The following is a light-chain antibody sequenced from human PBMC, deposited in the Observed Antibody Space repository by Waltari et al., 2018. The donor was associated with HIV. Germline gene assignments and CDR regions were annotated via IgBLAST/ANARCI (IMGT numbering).Light chain of an antibody. CDR3: QQYDNLPLT. V-gene: IGKV1-33*01. Sequence: DIQMTKSPPSLSASVGDRVPITCQASPDISHYLNWYQQKPGKAPKLLIYDASNLETGVPSRFSGSGSGTDFTFTISSLQSEDIATYYCQQYDNLPLTFGGGTKVESK. CDR2: DAS. J-gene: IGKJ4*02. CDR1: PDISHY.